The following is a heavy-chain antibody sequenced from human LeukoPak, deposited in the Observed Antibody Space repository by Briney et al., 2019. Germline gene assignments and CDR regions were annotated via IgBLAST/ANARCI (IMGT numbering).Heavy chain of an antibody. CDR3: ARLSRELCPCN. J-gene: IGHJ4*02. Sequence: PSETLSLTCTVSGGSISSSSYYWGWIRQPPGKGLEWIGSIYYSGSTYYNPSLKSRVTISVDTSKNQFSLKLSSVTAADTAVYYCARLSRELCPCNWGQGTLVTVSS. CDR1: GGSISSSSYY. D-gene: IGHD2-21*01. V-gene: IGHV4-39*01. CDR2: IYYSGST.